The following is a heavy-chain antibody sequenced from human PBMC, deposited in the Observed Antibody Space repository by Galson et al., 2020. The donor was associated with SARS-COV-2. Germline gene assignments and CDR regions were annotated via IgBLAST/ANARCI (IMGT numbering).Heavy chain of an antibody. CDR3: ARDDKYYDILTGYSGYIYYFDY. D-gene: IGHD3-9*01. CDR1: GFTFSSYA. V-gene: IGHV3-30*01. CDR2: ISYDGSNK. J-gene: IGHJ4*02. Sequence: GESLKISCAASGFTFSSYAMHWVRQAPGKGLEWVAVISYDGSNKYYADSVNGRFTISRDNSKNTLYLQMNSLRAEDTAVYYCARDDKYYDILTGYSGYIYYFDYWGQGTLVTVSS.